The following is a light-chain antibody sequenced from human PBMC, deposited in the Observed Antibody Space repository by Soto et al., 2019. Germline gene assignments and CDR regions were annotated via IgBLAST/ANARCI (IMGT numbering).Light chain of an antibody. CDR1: SSDVGAYNY. CDR3: SSYASTSTAF. V-gene: IGLV2-14*01. Sequence: QSALTQPASVSGSPGQSITISCAGTSSDVGAYNYVSWYQQHPGKAPKLMIYEVNFRPSGVSNRFSGSKSGITASLTISVLQAEDEADYYCSSYASTSTAFFGPVTKLTV. J-gene: IGLJ1*01. CDR2: EVN.